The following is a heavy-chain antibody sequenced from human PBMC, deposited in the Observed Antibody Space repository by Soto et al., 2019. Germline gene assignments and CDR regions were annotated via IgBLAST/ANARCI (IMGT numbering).Heavy chain of an antibody. V-gene: IGHV4-34*01. D-gene: IGHD4-17*01. CDR1: GGSFSGYY. CDR3: ARGGRKRLRPQSIPFDY. Sequence: SETLSLTCAVYGGSFSGYYWSWIRQPPGKGLEWIGEINHSGSTNYNPSLKSRVTISVDTSKNQFSLKLSSVTAADTAVYYCARGGRKRLRPQSIPFDYWGQGTLVTVSS. CDR2: INHSGST. J-gene: IGHJ4*02.